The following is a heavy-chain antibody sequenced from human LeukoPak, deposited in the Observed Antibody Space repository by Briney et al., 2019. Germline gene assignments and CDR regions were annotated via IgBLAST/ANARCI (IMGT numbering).Heavy chain of an antibody. Sequence: PSETLSLTCAVCGGSFSGYYWSWIRQPPGKGLEWIGEINHSGSTNYNPSLKSRVTISVDTSKNQFSLKLSSVTAADTAVYYCARGGEDIVVVPAALNFDYWGQGTLVTVSS. CDR1: GGSFSGYY. V-gene: IGHV4-34*01. J-gene: IGHJ4*02. D-gene: IGHD2-2*01. CDR2: INHSGST. CDR3: ARGGEDIVVVPAALNFDY.